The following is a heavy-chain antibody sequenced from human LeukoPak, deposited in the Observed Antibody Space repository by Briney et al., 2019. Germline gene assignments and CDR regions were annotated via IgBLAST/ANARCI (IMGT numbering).Heavy chain of an antibody. CDR2: ISAYNGNT. CDR1: GYTFTSYG. J-gene: IGHJ4*02. D-gene: IGHD5-24*01. Sequence: ASVKVSCKASGYTFTSYGISWVRQAPGQGLEWMGWISAYNGNTNYAQKLQGRVTMTTDTSTSTAYMELRSLRSDDTAVNYCASVEMATLTFDYWGQGTLVTVSS. CDR3: ASVEMATLTFDY. V-gene: IGHV1-18*01.